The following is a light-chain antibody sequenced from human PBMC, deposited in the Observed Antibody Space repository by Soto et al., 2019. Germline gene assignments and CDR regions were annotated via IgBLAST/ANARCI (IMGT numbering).Light chain of an antibody. CDR2: EVS. J-gene: IGLJ3*02. V-gene: IGLV2-14*01. CDR1: SSDVGGYNY. Sequence: QSVLTQPASVSGSPGQSITISCTGTSSDVGGYNYVSWYQQHPGKAPKLMIYEVSNWPSGVSNRFSGSKSGNTASLTISGLQDEDEADYYCSSYTSSSTLVFGGGTKLTVL. CDR3: SSYTSSSTLV.